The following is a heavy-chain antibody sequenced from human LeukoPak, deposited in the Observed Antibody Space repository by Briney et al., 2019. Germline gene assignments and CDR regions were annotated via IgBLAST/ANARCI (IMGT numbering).Heavy chain of an antibody. Sequence: GSLRLSCAASGFTFSSYAKSWVRQPPGKGLEWIGSIYYSGSTYYNPSLKSRVTISVDTSKNQFSLKLRSVTAADTAVYYCARHFGTWGQGTLVTVSS. J-gene: IGHJ4*02. D-gene: IGHD3/OR15-3a*01. CDR1: GFTFSSYA. V-gene: IGHV4-39*01. CDR3: ARHFGT. CDR2: IYYSGST.